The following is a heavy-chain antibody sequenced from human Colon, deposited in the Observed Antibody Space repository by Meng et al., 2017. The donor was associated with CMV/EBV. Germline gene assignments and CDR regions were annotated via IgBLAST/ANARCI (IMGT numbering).Heavy chain of an antibody. J-gene: IGHJ1*01. CDR1: GYTFTNYG. D-gene: IGHD1-26*01. V-gene: IGHV1-18*01. Sequence: QVQLVKFGAEVKKPGASVKVSCKASGYTFTNYGISWVRQAPGQGLEWMGWISAYTGDTYYAQKFQGRVTMTTDTSTSTAYMELRSLRSDDTAVYYCVRESQSGSYIYLQHWGQGTLVTVSS. CDR3: VRESQSGSYIYLQH. CDR2: ISAYTGDT.